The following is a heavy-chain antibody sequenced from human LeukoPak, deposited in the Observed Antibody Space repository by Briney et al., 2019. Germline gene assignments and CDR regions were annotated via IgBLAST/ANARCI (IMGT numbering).Heavy chain of an antibody. CDR2: INPNSGGT. Sequence: SSVKVSCKASGYTFTGYYMHWVRQAPGQGLEWMGWINPNSGGTNYAQKFQGRVTMTGDTSISTAYMELSRLRSDDTAVYYCARAGLYYYYMDVWGKGTTVTVSS. CDR3: ARAGLYYYYMDV. V-gene: IGHV1-2*02. J-gene: IGHJ6*03. D-gene: IGHD1-14*01. CDR1: GYTFTGYY.